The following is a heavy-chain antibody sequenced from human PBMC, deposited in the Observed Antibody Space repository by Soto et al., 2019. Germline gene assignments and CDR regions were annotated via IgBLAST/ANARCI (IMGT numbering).Heavy chain of an antibody. V-gene: IGHV4-30-4*01. CDR1: GGSISSGDYY. CDR2: IYYSGST. Sequence: PSETLSLTCTVSGGSISSGDYYWSWIRQPPGKGLEWIGYIYYSGSTYYNPSLKSRVTISVDTSKNQFSLKLSSVTAADTAVYYCARVRTYYYGSGRYYYGMDVWGQGTTVTVSS. CDR3: ARVRTYYYGSGRYYYGMDV. D-gene: IGHD3-10*01. J-gene: IGHJ6*02.